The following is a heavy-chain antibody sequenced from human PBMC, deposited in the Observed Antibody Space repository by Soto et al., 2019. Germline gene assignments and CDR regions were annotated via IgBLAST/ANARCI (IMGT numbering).Heavy chain of an antibody. V-gene: IGHV4-4*02. CDR1: GASISSVYW. CDR3: ARYSAVSGTYYFDY. CDR2: ISQRGSA. J-gene: IGHJ4*02. Sequence: QVHLQESGPGLVKPSGTLSLTCDVSGASISSVYWWSWVRQSPGKGLEWIGEISQRGSANYRPSLKSRVTMSLDTSKNQFSRRLTSVTAADTAVYYCARYSAVSGTYYFDYWGQGTLVTVSS. D-gene: IGHD6-13*01.